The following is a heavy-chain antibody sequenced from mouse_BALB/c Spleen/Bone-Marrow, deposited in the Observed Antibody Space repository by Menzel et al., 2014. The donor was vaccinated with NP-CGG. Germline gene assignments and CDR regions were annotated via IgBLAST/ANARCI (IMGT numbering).Heavy chain of an antibody. CDR1: GLNIKDYY. D-gene: IGHD1-2*01. CDR2: IDPENGDT. Sequence: VQLQQSGAELVRSGASVKLSCTASGLNIKDYYMHWVKQRPEQGLEWIGWIDPENGDTEYAPKFQGKATMTADTSSNTAYLQLSSLTSEDTAVYYCNAQNYGYGAWFAYWGQGTLVTVSA. CDR3: NAQNYGYGAWFAY. V-gene: IGHV14-4*02. J-gene: IGHJ3*01.